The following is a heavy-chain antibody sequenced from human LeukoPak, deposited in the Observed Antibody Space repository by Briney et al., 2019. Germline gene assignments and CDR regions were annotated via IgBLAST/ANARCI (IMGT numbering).Heavy chain of an antibody. CDR2: ISYDGSNK. V-gene: IGHV3-30*03. CDR1: GFTFSSYG. D-gene: IGHD6-19*01. J-gene: IGHJ4*02. Sequence: PGRSLRLSCAASGFTFSSYGMHWVRQAPGKGLEWVAVISYDGSNKYYADSVKGRFTISRDNSKNMLYLQMNSLRAEDTAVYYCATSWGGKQASGYSSGWYGDYFDYWGQGTLVTVSP. CDR3: ATSWGGKQASGYSSGWYGDYFDY.